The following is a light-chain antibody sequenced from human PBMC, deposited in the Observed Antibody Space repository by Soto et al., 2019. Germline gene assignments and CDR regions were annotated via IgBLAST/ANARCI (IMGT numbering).Light chain of an antibody. CDR2: GAS. Sequence: PGARATLSCTASQSVSSSFLAWYQQKPGQAPRLLIYGASSRATGIPDRFSGSGSGTDFTLTISRLEPEDAAVYYCQQYDSSPLTFGGGTKVEIK. V-gene: IGKV3-20*01. CDR3: QQYDSSPLT. J-gene: IGKJ4*01. CDR1: QSVSSSF.